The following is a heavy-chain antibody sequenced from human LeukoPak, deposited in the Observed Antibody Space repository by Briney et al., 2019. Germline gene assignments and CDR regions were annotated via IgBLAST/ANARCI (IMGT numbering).Heavy chain of an antibody. V-gene: IGHV4-61*02. J-gene: IGHJ5*02. CDR1: GGSISSVSYY. CDR3: AREIYDSSGYYYRNWFDP. CDR2: IYTSGST. D-gene: IGHD3-22*01. Sequence: SQTLSLTCTVSGGSISSVSYYWSWIRQPAGKGLEWVGRIYTSGSTNYNPSLKSRVTISVDTSNNQFSLKLSSVTAADTAVYYCAREIYDSSGYYYRNWFDPWGQGTLVTVSS.